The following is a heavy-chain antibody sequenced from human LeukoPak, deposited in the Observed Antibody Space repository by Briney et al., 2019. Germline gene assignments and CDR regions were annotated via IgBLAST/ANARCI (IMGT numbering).Heavy chain of an antibody. CDR3: ARGGLAAAGTYPCNDS. V-gene: IGHV1-2*06. D-gene: IGHD6-13*01. CDR2: INPNSGGT. Sequence: ASVKVSCKASGYTFTGYYMHWVRQAPGQGLEWMGRINPNSGGTNYAQKFQGRVTMTRDTSISTAYMELSRLRSDDTAVYYCARGGLAAAGTYPCNDSWGQGTLVTVSS. J-gene: IGHJ4*02. CDR1: GYTFTGYY.